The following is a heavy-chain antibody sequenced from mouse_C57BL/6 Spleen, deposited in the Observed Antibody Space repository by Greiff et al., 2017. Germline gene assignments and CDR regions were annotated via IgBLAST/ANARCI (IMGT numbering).Heavy chain of an antibody. CDR1: GFTFTDYY. V-gene: IGHV7-3*01. J-gene: IGHJ3*01. CDR3: ARAYGSSSPFAY. Sequence: EVMLVESGGGLVQPGGSLSLSCAASGFTFTDYYMSWVRQPPGKALEWLGFIRNKANGYTTEYSASVKGRFTISRDNSQSILYLQMNALRAEDSATYYCARAYGSSSPFAYWGQGTLVTVSA. D-gene: IGHD1-1*01. CDR2: IRNKANGYTT.